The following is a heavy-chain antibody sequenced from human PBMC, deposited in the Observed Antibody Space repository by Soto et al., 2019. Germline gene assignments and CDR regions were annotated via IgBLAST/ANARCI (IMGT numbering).Heavy chain of an antibody. Sequence: SVKVSCKASGSGFISSGIQWVRQAHGQRLEWIGWIVVASGQTNYAQNFRGRVAITRDTSTATAYIELTGLTSEDTAVYFCSADRPDIGVGWWVWGQGTTVPSP. CDR1: GSGFISSG. CDR3: SADRPDIGVGWWV. J-gene: IGHJ6*02. CDR2: IVVASGQT. V-gene: IGHV1-58*02. D-gene: IGHD2-15*01.